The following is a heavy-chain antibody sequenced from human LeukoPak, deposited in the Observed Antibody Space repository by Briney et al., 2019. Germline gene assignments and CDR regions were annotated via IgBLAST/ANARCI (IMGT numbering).Heavy chain of an antibody. J-gene: IGHJ4*02. D-gene: IGHD6-25*01. CDR1: GFSVSNNY. V-gene: IGHV3-66*02. CDR2: IDTGVNT. Sequence: PGGSLRLSCAASGFSVSNNYMSWVRQAPGKGLEWVSIIDTGVNTYYTDSVKGRFTISRDNSGNTLYLQMSSLRGEDTAVYYCARDLDKAAKYYFDNWGQGTLVTVSS. CDR3: ARDLDKAAKYYFDN.